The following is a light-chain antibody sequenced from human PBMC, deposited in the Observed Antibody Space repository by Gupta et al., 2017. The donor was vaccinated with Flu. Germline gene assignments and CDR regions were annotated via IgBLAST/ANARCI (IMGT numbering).Light chain of an antibody. CDR3: QVWDSYSDHLV. Sequence: SYVLTQPPSVSVAPGPSAKITCGGNDIGYKSVHGYQQKPGQAPVLVVYDDSGRPSGIPERFSASNSGNTATLTIRRVEVGDEADYYCQVWDSYSDHLVFGAGTKLTVL. J-gene: IGLJ1*01. V-gene: IGLV3-21*02. CDR2: DDS. CDR1: DIGYKS.